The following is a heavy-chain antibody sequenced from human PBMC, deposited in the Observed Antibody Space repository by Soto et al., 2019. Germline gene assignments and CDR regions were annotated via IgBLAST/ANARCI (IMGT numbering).Heavy chain of an antibody. CDR3: EVTTGY. V-gene: IGHV1-8*01. Sequence: QVQVVQSRAEVKKPGASVKVSCKTSGYTFTDYDINWVRQATGQGLEWMGWVSPDSGNSGYAQQFQGRVTMTSDTSISTVYMKLSNLRSEDTAMYYCEVTTGYWGQGTMVIVSS. CDR1: GYTFTDYD. D-gene: IGHD3-9*01. CDR2: VSPDSGNS. J-gene: IGHJ4*02.